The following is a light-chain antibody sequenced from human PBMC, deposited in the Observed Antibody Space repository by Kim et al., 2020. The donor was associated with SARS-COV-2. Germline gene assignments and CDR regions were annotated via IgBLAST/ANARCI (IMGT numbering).Light chain of an antibody. CDR1: QTSSNS. CDR2: WAS. V-gene: IGKV4-1*01. CDR3: QQFYSPPPT. J-gene: IGKJ3*01. Sequence: VSLGERATIKCKSSQTSSNSLAWYQQRPGQPPNLLITWASTRESGVPDRFSGSGSGTDFTLTISSLQAEDVAVYYCQQFYSPPPTFGPGTKVDIK.